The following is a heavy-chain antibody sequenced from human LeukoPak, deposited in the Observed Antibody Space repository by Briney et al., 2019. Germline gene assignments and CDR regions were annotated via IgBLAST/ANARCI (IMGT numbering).Heavy chain of an antibody. CDR3: AKARGTTGWLPYFDY. V-gene: IGHV3-7*03. CDR1: GFTFSAIP. Sequence: PGGSLRLSCAASGFTFSAIPMTWVRQAPGKGLQWVANINADGSETHYVDSVKGRFTISRDNAKNSLFLQMNSLRAEDTAIYYCAKARGTTGWLPYFDYWGQGALVTVSS. D-gene: IGHD6-19*01. CDR2: INADGSET. J-gene: IGHJ4*02.